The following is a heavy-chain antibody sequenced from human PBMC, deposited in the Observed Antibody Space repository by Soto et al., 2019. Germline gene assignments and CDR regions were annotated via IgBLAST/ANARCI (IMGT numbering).Heavy chain of an antibody. J-gene: IGHJ6*03. Sequence: GGSLRLSCAASGFTFSSYWMSWVRQAPGKGLEWVANIKQDGSEKYYVDSVKGRFTISRDNAKNSLYLQMNSLRAEDTAVYYCARTPGPRDTFDIVVVPAAIFYYYYYMDVWGKGTTVTVSS. V-gene: IGHV3-7*01. CDR2: IKQDGSEK. CDR3: ARTPGPRDTFDIVVVPAAIFYYYYYMDV. D-gene: IGHD2-2*01. CDR1: GFTFSSYW.